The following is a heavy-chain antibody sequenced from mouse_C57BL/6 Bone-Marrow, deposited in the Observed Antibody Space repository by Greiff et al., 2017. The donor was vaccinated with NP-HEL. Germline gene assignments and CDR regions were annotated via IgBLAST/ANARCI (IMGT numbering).Heavy chain of an antibody. Sequence: VMLVESGGGLVQPGGSLKLSCAASGFTFRDSYMYWVRQTPEKRLEWVAYISNGGGSTYYPDTVKGRFTISRDNAKNTLYLQMSRLKSEDTAMYYCARHGHYGSSYVGFDYWGQGTTLTVSS. CDR2: ISNGGGST. J-gene: IGHJ2*01. CDR3: ARHGHYGSSYVGFDY. V-gene: IGHV5-12*01. CDR1: GFTFRDSY. D-gene: IGHD1-1*01.